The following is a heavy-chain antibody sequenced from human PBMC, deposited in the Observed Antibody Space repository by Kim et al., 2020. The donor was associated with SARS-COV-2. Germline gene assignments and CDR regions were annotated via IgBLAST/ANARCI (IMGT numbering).Heavy chain of an antibody. Sequence: KYYSTSLKTRPTISKDTAKNQVVLTMTNMDPVDTATYYCARIRGSWYVDYWGQGTLVTVSS. V-gene: IGHV2-70*01. J-gene: IGHJ4*02. CDR3: ARIRGSWYVDY. D-gene: IGHD6-13*01. CDR2: K.